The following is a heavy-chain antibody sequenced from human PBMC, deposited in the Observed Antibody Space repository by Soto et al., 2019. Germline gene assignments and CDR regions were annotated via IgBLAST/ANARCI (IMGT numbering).Heavy chain of an antibody. CDR2: IHYTGST. CDR3: ARLVVLATVSNYGYHAMDG. V-gene: IGHV4-59*08. D-gene: IGHD2-8*02. CDR1: GGSISNKY. Sequence: PSETLSLTCTVSGGSISNKYWSWVRRPPGKGLEWIGYIHYTGSTNYNPSLTSRITISVDTSKNQFSLGLSSVTAADTAVYYCARLVVLATVSNYGYHAMDGWGQGTKVTGSS. J-gene: IGHJ6*02.